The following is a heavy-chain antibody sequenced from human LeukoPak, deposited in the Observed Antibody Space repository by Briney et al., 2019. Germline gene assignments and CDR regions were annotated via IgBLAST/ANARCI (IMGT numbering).Heavy chain of an antibody. CDR2: IWYDGSNK. Sequence: GGSLRLSCAASGVTFSSYGMHWVRQPPGKGLEWVAVIWYDGSNKYYAHSVKGRFTISRDNSNNTLYLQMNSLRAEDTAVYYCARPTYSGSYYWYDYWRQRTVVTVS. J-gene: IGHJ4*02. D-gene: IGHD1-26*01. V-gene: IGHV3-33*01. CDR3: ARPTYSGSYYWYDY. CDR1: GVTFSSYG.